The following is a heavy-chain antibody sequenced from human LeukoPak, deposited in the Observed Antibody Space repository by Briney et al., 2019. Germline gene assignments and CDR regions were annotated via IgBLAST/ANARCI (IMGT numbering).Heavy chain of an antibody. J-gene: IGHJ4*02. CDR1: GGSISSSTYF. CDR2: IYYRGNT. D-gene: IGHD6-19*01. V-gene: IGHV4-39*02. Sequence: KPSETLSLTCTVSGGSISSSTYFWGWIRQPPGKGLAWIGSIYYRGNTYYNPSLKSRVTISVDTSKSQFSLRLNSATAADTAVYYCARDPRIAVAGTDYWGQGTLVTVSS. CDR3: ARDPRIAVAGTDY.